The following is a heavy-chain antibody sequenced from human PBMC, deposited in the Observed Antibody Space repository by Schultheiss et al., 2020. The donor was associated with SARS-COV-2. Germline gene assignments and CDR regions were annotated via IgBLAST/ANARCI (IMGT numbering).Heavy chain of an antibody. CDR2: ISAGGATT. J-gene: IGHJ4*02. V-gene: IGHV3-23*01. D-gene: IGHD6-13*01. CDR1: GFSFSDYA. Sequence: GGSLRLSCAASGFSFSDYAMNWVRQAPGKGLEWVSDISAGGATTYYADSVKGRFTIARDNSKNTLYLQMNSLRAEDTAVYYCARDVFVGIAEGIGYYFDYWGQGTLVTVSS. CDR3: ARDVFVGIAEGIGYYFDY.